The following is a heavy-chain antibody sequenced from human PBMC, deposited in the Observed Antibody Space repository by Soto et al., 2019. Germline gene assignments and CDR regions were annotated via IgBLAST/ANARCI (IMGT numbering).Heavy chain of an antibody. CDR3: TAGSHLYYYYYGMDV. J-gene: IGHJ6*02. CDR1: GFTSTSSA. Sequence: SVKVSCKASGFTSTSSAVQWVRQARGQRLEWIGWTVVGSGNTNYAQKFQERVTITRDMSTSTAYMELSSLRSEDTAVYYCTAGSHLYYYYYGMDVWGQGTTVTV. V-gene: IGHV1-58*01. CDR2: TVVGSGNT.